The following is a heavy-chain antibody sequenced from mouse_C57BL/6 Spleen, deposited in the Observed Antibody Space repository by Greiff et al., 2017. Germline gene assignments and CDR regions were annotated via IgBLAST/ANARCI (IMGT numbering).Heavy chain of an antibody. CDR1: GYTFTSYN. CDR3: AKGITTVVENY. Sequence: QVQLQQSGAELVRPGASVKMSCKASGYTFTSYNMHWVKQTPRQGLEWIGAIYPGNGDTSYTQKFKGKATLTVDKSSSTAYMQLSSLTSEDSAVYVWAKGITTVVENYWGQGTTLTVSS. J-gene: IGHJ2*01. CDR2: IYPGNGDT. V-gene: IGHV1-12*01. D-gene: IGHD1-1*01.